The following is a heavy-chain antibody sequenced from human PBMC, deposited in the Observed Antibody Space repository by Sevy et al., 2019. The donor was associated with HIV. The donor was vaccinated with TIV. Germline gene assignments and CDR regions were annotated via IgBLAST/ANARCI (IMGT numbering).Heavy chain of an antibody. J-gene: IGHJ3*02. CDR3: ARGPYSSSSIAFDI. D-gene: IGHD6-6*01. CDR2: IYRGGST. CDR1: GFTVSSNY. V-gene: IGHV3-53*04. Sequence: GGSLRLSCAAYGFTVSSNYMSWVRQAPGKGLEWVSVIYRGGSTYYADSVKGRFTISRHNSKNTLYLQMNSLRAEDTAVYYCARGPYSSSSIAFDIWGQGTMVTVSS.